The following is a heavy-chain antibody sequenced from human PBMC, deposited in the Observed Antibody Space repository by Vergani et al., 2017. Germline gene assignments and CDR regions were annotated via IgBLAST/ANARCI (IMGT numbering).Heavy chain of an antibody. D-gene: IGHD6-19*01. CDR3: AGGGWLYYFDY. CDR1: GFTFSDYY. J-gene: IGHJ4*02. CDR2: ISGSGGST. V-gene: IGHV3-23*04. Sequence: VQLVESGGGLVKPGGSLRLSCAASGFTFSDYYMSWIRQAPGKGLEWVSAISGSGGSTYYADSVKGRFTISRDNSKNTLYLQMNSLRAEDTAVYYCAGGGWLYYFDYWGQGTLVTVSS.